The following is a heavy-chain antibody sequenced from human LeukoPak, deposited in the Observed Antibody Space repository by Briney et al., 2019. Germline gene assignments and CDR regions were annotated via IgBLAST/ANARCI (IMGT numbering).Heavy chain of an antibody. J-gene: IGHJ4*02. Sequence: SETLSLTCTVSGGSISSYYWSWIRQPPGKGLEWIGYIYYSGSTNYNPSLKRRVTISVDTSKNQFSLKLSSVTAADTAVYYCARAKSYYDSSGYFYDYWGQGTLVTVSS. CDR3: ARAKSYYDSSGYFYDY. CDR1: GGSISSYY. V-gene: IGHV4-59*01. D-gene: IGHD3-22*01. CDR2: IYYSGST.